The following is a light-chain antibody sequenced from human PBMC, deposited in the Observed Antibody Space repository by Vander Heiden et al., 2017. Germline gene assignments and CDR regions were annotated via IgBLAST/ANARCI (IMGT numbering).Light chain of an antibody. V-gene: IGKV1-5*01. Sequence: DIQMTQSPSTLSASVGDRVTITCRASQSISSWLAWYQQKPGKAPKLLIYDASSLESGVPSRFSGSGSGTEFTLTISSLQPDDFATYYCQQDNSSSLTFGQGTKVEIK. CDR3: QQDNSSSLT. CDR1: QSISSW. J-gene: IGKJ1*01. CDR2: DAS.